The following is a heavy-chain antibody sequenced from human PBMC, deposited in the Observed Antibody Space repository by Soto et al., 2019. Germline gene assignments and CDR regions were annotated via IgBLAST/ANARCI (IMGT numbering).Heavy chain of an antibody. CDR2: ISSSGDST. V-gene: IGHV3-23*01. Sequence: EVQLLESGGGLVQPGGSLRLSCAASGFTFSSCVMNWVRQAPGKGLEWVSSISSSGDSTYYADSVKGRFTISRDNSKNTLYLQMNSLRAEDTAVYYCAKEISVRTRFDYWGQGTLVTVSS. J-gene: IGHJ4*02. CDR3: AKEISVRTRFDY. D-gene: IGHD6-19*01. CDR1: GFTFSSCV.